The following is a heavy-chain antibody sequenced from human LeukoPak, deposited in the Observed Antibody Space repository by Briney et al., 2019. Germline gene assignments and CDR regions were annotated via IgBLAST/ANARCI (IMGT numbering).Heavy chain of an antibody. J-gene: IGHJ4*02. CDR1: EFTFNNYW. Sequence: GGSLRLSCAASEFTFNNYWMSWVRQAPGKGLEWVANIKQDGSEKYYVDSVKGRFTTSRDNAKNSLYPQMNSLRAEDTAVYYCARVYGGYTSGWYDYWGQGTLVTVSS. D-gene: IGHD6-19*01. V-gene: IGHV3-7*01. CDR2: IKQDGSEK. CDR3: ARVYGGYTSGWYDY.